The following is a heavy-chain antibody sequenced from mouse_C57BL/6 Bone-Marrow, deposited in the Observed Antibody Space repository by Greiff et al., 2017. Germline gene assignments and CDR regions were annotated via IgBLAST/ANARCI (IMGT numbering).Heavy chain of an antibody. Sequence: EVMLVESGGGLVKPGGSLKLSCAASGFTFSDYGMHWVRQAPEKGLEWVAYSSSGSSTIYYADTVKGRFTISRDNAKNTLFLQMTSLRSEDTAMYYCARDLYYYGSSPFAYWGQGTLVTVSA. CDR3: ARDLYYYGSSPFAY. V-gene: IGHV5-17*01. CDR1: GFTFSDYG. D-gene: IGHD1-1*01. J-gene: IGHJ3*01. CDR2: SSSGSSTI.